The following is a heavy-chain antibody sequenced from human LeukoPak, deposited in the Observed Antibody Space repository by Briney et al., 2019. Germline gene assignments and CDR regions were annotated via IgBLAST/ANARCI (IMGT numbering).Heavy chain of an antibody. V-gene: IGHV3-30*04. Sequence: GGSLRLSCAASGFTFSSYAMHWVRQAPGKGLEWVAVISYDGSNKYYADSVKGRVTISRDNSKNTLYLQMNSLRAEDTAVYYCARGATYYYGSGSSQFDYWGQGTLVTVSS. J-gene: IGHJ4*02. CDR3: ARGATYYYGSGSSQFDY. CDR2: ISYDGSNK. CDR1: GFTFSSYA. D-gene: IGHD3-10*01.